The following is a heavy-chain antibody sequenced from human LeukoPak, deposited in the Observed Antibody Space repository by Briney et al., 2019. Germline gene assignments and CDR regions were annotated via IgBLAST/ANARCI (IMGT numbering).Heavy chain of an antibody. CDR3: ARDRRGRASLFDI. D-gene: IGHD3-16*02. CDR2: LNHIGST. J-gene: IGHJ3*02. Sequence: SETLSLTCAVYGGSFSGYYWSWIRQPPGKGLEWIGELNHIGSTNYNPSLKSRVTILVDTSKNQFSLKLSSVTAADTAVYYCARDRRGRASLFDIWGHGTMVTVSS. V-gene: IGHV4-34*01. CDR1: GGSFSGYY.